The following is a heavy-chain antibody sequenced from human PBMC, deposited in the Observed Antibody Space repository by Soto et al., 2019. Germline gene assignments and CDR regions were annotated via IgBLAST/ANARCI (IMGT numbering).Heavy chain of an antibody. CDR3: AIEAAAGRGY. V-gene: IGHV4-39*01. CDR2: IYYSGST. J-gene: IGHJ4*02. Sequence: SSETLSLTCTVSGGSISSSSYYWGWIRQPPGKGLEWIGSIYYSGSTYYNPSLKSRVTISVDTSKNQFSLKLSSVTAADTAVYYCAIEAAAGRGYWGQGTLVTVSS. CDR1: GGSISSSSYY. D-gene: IGHD6-13*01.